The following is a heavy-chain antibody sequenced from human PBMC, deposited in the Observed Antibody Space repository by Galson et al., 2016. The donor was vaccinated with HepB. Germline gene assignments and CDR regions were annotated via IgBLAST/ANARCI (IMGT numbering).Heavy chain of an antibody. V-gene: IGHV4-39*01. Sequence: ETLSLTCSVSSGSISSRNYYWGWIRQPPGKGLEWIGSIYYSGSTSYNSSLKSRITISIDTSTNQFSLKLSSVTPADTAVYYCARHNRYTTAAGDYWGQGTLVTVSS. CDR1: SGSISSRNYY. CDR2: IYYSGST. D-gene: IGHD3-16*02. J-gene: IGHJ4*02. CDR3: ARHNRYTTAAGDY.